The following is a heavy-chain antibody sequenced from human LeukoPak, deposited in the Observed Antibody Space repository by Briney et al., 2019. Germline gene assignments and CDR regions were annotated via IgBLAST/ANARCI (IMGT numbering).Heavy chain of an antibody. Sequence: PGGSLILSCAASGFTFSSYEMNWVRQAPGKGLEWVSYISSSGSTIYYADSVKGRFTISRDNAKNSLYLQMNSLRAEDTAVYYCARDSDGSSWRPRDYWGQGTLVTVSS. CDR3: ARDSDGSSWRPRDY. J-gene: IGHJ4*02. D-gene: IGHD6-13*01. CDR1: GFTFSSYE. V-gene: IGHV3-48*03. CDR2: ISSSGSTI.